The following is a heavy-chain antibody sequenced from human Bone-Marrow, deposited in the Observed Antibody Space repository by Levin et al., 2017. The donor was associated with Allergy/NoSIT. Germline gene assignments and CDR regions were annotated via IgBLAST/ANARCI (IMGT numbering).Heavy chain of an antibody. CDR2: IKSKANNYAT. Sequence: PGGSLRLSCAASGLTFSGSAMHWVRRASGKGLEWVGRIKSKANNYATAYAASVKGRFTISRDDSKNTAFLQMNSLKTEDTAVYFCTRLTSSSYAFDVWGQGTMVTVSS. CDR3: TRLTSSSYAFDV. CDR1: GLTFSGSA. J-gene: IGHJ3*01. V-gene: IGHV3-73*01. D-gene: IGHD6-6*01.